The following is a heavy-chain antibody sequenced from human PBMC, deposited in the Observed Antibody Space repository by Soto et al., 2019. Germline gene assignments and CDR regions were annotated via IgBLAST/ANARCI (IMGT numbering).Heavy chain of an antibody. J-gene: IGHJ3*02. CDR2: ISGSGGST. Sequence: PGGSLRLSCAASGFTFSSCAMSWVRQAPGKGLEWVSAISGSGGSTYYADSVKGRFTISRDNSTNTLYLQMNSLRAEDTAVYYFAKDPAYATGYYNDTFDSWDQGTMGTVSS. CDR3: AKDPAYATGYYNDTFDS. V-gene: IGHV3-23*01. CDR1: GFTFSSCA. D-gene: IGHD3-9*01.